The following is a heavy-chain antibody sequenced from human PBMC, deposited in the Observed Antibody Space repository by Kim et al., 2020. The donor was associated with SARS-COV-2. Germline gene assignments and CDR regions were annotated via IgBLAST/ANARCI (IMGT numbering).Heavy chain of an antibody. CDR2: K. Sequence: KYYAESREVRFTNAGDESKNTLYLQMTSLGAEDTAVYYCARDRLGEYGMDVWGQGTTVTVSS. CDR3: ARDRLGEYGMDV. D-gene: IGHD3-16*01. J-gene: IGHJ6*02. V-gene: IGHV3-33*01.